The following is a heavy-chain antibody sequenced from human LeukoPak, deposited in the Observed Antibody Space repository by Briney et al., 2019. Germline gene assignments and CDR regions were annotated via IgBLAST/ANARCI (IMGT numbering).Heavy chain of an antibody. D-gene: IGHD6-6*01. Sequence: PGGSLRLSCAASGFTFSSYGMHWVRQAPGKGLEWVAFIRYDGSNKYYADSVKGRFTISRDNSKNALYLQMNSLRAEDTAVYYCAKVRGQLVLDAFDIWGQGTMVTVSS. CDR3: AKVRGQLVLDAFDI. V-gene: IGHV3-30*02. CDR2: IRYDGSNK. CDR1: GFTFSSYG. J-gene: IGHJ3*02.